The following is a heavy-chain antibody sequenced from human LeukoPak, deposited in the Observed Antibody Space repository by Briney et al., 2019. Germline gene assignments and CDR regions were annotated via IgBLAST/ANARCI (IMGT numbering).Heavy chain of an antibody. V-gene: IGHV1-18*01. D-gene: IGHD5-18*01. CDR3: ARGYSYGYGPLDY. CDR2: ISTDNGNT. Sequence: ASVKVSCKASGYSFTSYGINWVRQAPGQGREWMGWISTDNGNTDYAQNLQGRVTMTTDTSTSTAYMELRSLRSDDTAVYYCARGYSYGYGPLDYWGQGTLVTVSS. CDR1: GYSFTSYG. J-gene: IGHJ4*02.